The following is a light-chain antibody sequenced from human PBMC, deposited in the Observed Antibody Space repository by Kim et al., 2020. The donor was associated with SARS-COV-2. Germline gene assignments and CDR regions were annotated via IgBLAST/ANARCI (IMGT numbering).Light chain of an antibody. CDR3: ASHGGYDYV. CDR2: EVT. V-gene: IGLV2-8*01. J-gene: IGLJ1*01. CDR1: RGDFGSYKS. Sequence: PDQSVAISCSGTRGDFGSYKSVSWYQQHPGKSPKLIIYEVTKRPSGVPDRFSGSMSGNTASLTVSGLQAEDEADYYCASHGGYDYVFGTGTRVTVL.